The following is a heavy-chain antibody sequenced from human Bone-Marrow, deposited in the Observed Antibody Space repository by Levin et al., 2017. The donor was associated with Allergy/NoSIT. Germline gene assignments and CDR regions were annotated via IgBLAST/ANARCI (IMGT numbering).Heavy chain of an antibody. D-gene: IGHD2-2*01. CDR2: IYYIGST. V-gene: IGHV4-59*08. CDR3: ARQAVPAAMNGFDS. CDR1: GASISSFY. J-gene: IGHJ5*01. Sequence: SETLSLTCTVSGASISSFYWSWIRQPPGKGLEWIGYIYYIGSTNYSPSLKSRVSMSADMSRNQLYLTMSSVTAADTAVYYCARQAVPAAMNGFDSWGQGTLVTVSS.